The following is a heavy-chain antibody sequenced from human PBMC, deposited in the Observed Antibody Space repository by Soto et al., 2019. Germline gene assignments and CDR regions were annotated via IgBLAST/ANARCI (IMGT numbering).Heavy chain of an antibody. CDR2: IIPIFGTA. D-gene: IGHD3-22*01. CDR3: ASPSPFYYDSSGYCSSCYYYFDY. J-gene: IGHJ4*02. CDR1: GGTFSSYA. V-gene: IGHV1-69*13. Sequence: SVKVSCKASGGTFSSYAISWVRQAPGQGLKWMGGIIPIFGTANYAQKFQGRVTITADESTSTAYMELSSLRSEDTAVYYCASPSPFYYDSSGYCSSCYYYFDYWGQGTLVTVSS.